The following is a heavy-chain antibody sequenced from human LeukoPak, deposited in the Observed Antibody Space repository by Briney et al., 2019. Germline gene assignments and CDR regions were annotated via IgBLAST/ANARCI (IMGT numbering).Heavy chain of an antibody. Sequence: GASVKVSCKISGYTLNDISVHWVRQPPGKGLEWMGGVDPDDGQRVYAQRFQGRVTMTEDTSTNTAYMELSRLRSEDTAVYFCAAVSGHHPLLDAWGQGALVTVST. CDR3: AAVSGHHPLLDA. J-gene: IGHJ5*02. V-gene: IGHV1-24*01. D-gene: IGHD5-12*01. CDR2: VDPDDGQR. CDR1: GYTLNDIS.